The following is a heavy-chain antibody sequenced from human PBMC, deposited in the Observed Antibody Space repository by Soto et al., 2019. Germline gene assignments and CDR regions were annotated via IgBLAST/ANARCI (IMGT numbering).Heavy chain of an antibody. CDR3: ARGRGVAARFLYYYYRDV. CDR1: GYTFTSYD. D-gene: IGHD6-6*01. V-gene: IGHV1-8*01. Sequence: ASVKVSCKASGYTFTSYDINWVRQATGQGLEWMGWMNPNSGNTGYAQKFQGRVTMTRNTSISTAYMELSSLRSEDTAVYYCARGRGVAARFLYYYYRDVGGKGTRVTVPS. CDR2: MNPNSGNT. J-gene: IGHJ6*03.